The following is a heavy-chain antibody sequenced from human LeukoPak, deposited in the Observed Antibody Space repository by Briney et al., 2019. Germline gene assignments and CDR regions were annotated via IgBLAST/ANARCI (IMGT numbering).Heavy chain of an antibody. V-gene: IGHV4-34*01. Sequence: SETLSLTCDVYGGSFSGYYWSWIRQPPGKGLEWIGEINHSGSTNYNPSLKSRVTISVDTSKNQFSLKLSSVTAADTAVYYCARHLSGVTGYTYGRGIDYWGQGTLVTVSS. CDR2: INHSGST. J-gene: IGHJ4*02. CDR1: GGSFSGYY. D-gene: IGHD5-18*01. CDR3: ARHLSGVTGYTYGRGIDY.